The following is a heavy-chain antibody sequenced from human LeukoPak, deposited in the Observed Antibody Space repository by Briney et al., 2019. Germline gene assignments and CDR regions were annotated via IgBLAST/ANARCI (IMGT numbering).Heavy chain of an antibody. D-gene: IGHD2-2*01. V-gene: IGHV1-69*13. CDR2: IIPIFGTA. Sequence: GASVKVSCKASGGTFSSYAICWVRQAPGQGLEWMGGIIPIFGTANYAQKFQGRVTITADESTSTAYMELSSLRSEDTAVYYYARLDCSSTSCLFDYWGQGTLVTVSS. J-gene: IGHJ4*02. CDR3: ARLDCSSTSCLFDY. CDR1: GGTFSSYA.